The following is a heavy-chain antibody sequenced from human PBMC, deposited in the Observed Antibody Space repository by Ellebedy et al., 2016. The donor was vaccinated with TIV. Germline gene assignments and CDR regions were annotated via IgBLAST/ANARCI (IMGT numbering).Heavy chain of an antibody. Sequence: GESLKISXKGSGYSFTSYWIGWVRQIPGKGLDWMGIIHPGDSETRYSPSFQGQVTISVDRSINTAYLQWSSLQASDTAMYYCATTYYYENSDRVQLDFWGQGTLVTVSS. CDR1: GYSFTSYW. J-gene: IGHJ4*02. CDR2: IHPGDSET. D-gene: IGHD3-22*01. V-gene: IGHV5-51*01. CDR3: ATTYYYENSDRVQLDF.